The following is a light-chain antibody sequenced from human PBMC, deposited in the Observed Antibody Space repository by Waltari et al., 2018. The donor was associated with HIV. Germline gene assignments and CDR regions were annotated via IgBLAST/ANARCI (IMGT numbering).Light chain of an antibody. V-gene: IGLV1-44*01. CDR3: AAWHDSLNGSWV. J-gene: IGLJ3*02. Sequence: QSVLTQPPSASGTPGQRVTISCSGSSSNIGSNTVTWYQQLPGTAPKLLIYSNTQRPSGVPDRFSGSKSGTSASLAISGLQSEDEADYYCAAWHDSLNGSWVFGGGTKLTVL. CDR2: SNT. CDR1: SSNIGSNT.